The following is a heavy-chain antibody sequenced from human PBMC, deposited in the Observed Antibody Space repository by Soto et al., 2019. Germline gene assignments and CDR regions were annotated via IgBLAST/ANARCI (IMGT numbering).Heavy chain of an antibody. D-gene: IGHD3-3*01. Sequence: SLRLSCAASGFTFSSYGMHWVRQAPGKGLEWVAVISYDGSNKYYADSVKGRFTISRDNSKNTLYLQMNSLRAEDTAVYYCAKEEAPRRYYDFWSGHRGGNWFDPWGQGTLVTV. CDR1: GFTFSSYG. CDR3: AKEEAPRRYYDFWSGHRGGNWFDP. CDR2: ISYDGSNK. J-gene: IGHJ5*02. V-gene: IGHV3-30*18.